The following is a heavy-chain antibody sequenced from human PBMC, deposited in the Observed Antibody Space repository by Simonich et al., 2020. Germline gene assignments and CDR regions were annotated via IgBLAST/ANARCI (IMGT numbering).Heavy chain of an antibody. CDR3: ARGGLGHWYFDL. CDR2: SNPNRGGT. J-gene: IGHJ2*01. CDR1: GYTFTGYY. D-gene: IGHD6-25*01. V-gene: IGHV1-2*02. Sequence: QVQLVQSGAEVKKPGASVKVSSKASGYTFTGYYMHWVRQAPGKGLEWMAWSNPNRGGTNHAQKFQGRVTMTRDTSISTAYMELSRLRSDDTAVYYCARGGLGHWYFDLWGRGTLVTVSS.